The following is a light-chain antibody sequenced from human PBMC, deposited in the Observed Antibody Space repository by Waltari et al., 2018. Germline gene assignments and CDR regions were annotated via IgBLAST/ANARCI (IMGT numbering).Light chain of an antibody. Sequence: QSALTQPASVSGSPGQSITISCTGTSSDIGDYNFVSWYQHHPGEAPKLVIYDVTKGPSGISNRFSGSKSGNTASLTISGLQAEDEANYVCASYTSSDSFVVFGGGTKLTVL. V-gene: IGLV2-14*03. J-gene: IGLJ2*01. CDR3: ASYTSSDSFVV. CDR2: DVT. CDR1: SSDIGDYNF.